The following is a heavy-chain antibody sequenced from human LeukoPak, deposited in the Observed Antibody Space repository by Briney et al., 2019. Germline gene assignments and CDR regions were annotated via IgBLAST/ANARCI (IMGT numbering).Heavy chain of an antibody. CDR1: GFTFSSYA. V-gene: IGHV3-30*18. D-gene: IGHD2-8*01. CDR3: AKLRGVTNYFDY. J-gene: IGHJ4*02. CDR2: ISSDASKK. Sequence: GGSLRLSCAASGFTFSSYAIHWVRQAPGKGLEWVAIISSDASKKYYADSVKGRFTISRDNSKNTLYLQMNSLRDEDTAVYYCAKLRGVTNYFDYWGQGTLVTVSS.